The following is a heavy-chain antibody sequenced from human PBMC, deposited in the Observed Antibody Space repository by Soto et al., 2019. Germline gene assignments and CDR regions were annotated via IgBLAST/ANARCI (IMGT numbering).Heavy chain of an antibody. CDR3: ARDKSALLLLWDY. V-gene: IGHV3-30-3*01. CDR2: IPYDGSKK. Sequence: QVQLVESGGGVVQPGRSLRLSCAASGFTFSTYAMHWVRQAPGKGLEWVAAIPYDGSKKYYADSVQGRFTISRDNSKNTLYLQMNSLRAEDTAVYYCARDKSALLLLWDYWGQGTLVTVSS. CDR1: GFTFSTYA. J-gene: IGHJ4*02. D-gene: IGHD1-26*01.